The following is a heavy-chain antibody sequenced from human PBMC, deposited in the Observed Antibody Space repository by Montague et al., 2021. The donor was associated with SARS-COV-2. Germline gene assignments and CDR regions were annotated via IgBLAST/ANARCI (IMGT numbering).Heavy chain of an antibody. CDR3: VRYSGWFYFDF. CDR1: GDSVSSNSVA. D-gene: IGHD6-19*01. CDR2: TYYRSKWYS. V-gene: IGHV6-1*01. Sequence: CAISGDSVSSNSVAWSWIGQSPSRGLEWLGRTYYRSKWYSDYAPSVRCRLTVNPDASKNEFSLELNYVTPEDMAVYYCVRYSGWFYFDFWGQGTLVTVSS. J-gene: IGHJ4*02.